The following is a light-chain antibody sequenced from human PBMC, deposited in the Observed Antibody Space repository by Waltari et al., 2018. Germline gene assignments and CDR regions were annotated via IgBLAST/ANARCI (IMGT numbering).Light chain of an antibody. Sequence: QSALTQPASVSGSPGQSITISCTGTSSDIGSYNLVSWYQQHPGKDPKLMIYDVTKRPSGISSRFSGSKSGITASLTISGLQAEDEADYYCCSYAGFSTVVFGGGTKLTVL. CDR1: SSDIGSYNL. V-gene: IGLV2-23*02. CDR2: DVT. CDR3: CSYAGFSTVV. J-gene: IGLJ2*01.